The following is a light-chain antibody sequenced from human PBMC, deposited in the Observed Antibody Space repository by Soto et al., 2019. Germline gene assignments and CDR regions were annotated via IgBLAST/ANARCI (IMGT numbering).Light chain of an antibody. CDR1: SSNIGSTV. CDR3: VAWDDSLSGVV. CDR2: DNH. J-gene: IGLJ2*01. V-gene: IGLV1-44*01. Sequence: QPVLTQPPSASGTPGQTVTISCSGSSSNIGSTVLSWYQQLPGTAPKLLIFDNHQRPSGVLDRFSGSKSGSSASLAISGLQSDDEAYYYCVAWDDSLSGVVIGGGTKLTVL.